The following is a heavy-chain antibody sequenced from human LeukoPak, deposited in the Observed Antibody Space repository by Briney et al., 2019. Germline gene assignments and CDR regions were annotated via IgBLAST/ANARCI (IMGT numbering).Heavy chain of an antibody. D-gene: IGHD6-13*01. CDR3: ARFGYISSYDY. Sequence: SETLSLTCTVSGGSISSGSYYWGWIRQPPGKGLEWIGSIFYTGSTYYNPSLKSRVTISVDTSRNQFSLKLNSVTAADTAMFYCARFGYISSYDYWGQGTLVTVSS. J-gene: IGHJ4*02. V-gene: IGHV4-39*07. CDR2: IFYTGST. CDR1: GGSISSGSYY.